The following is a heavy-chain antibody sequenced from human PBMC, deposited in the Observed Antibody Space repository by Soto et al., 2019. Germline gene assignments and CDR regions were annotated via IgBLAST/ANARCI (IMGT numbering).Heavy chain of an antibody. CDR3: AQPLGSAVAGPGRFDL. CDR1: GGTFSRYA. Sequence: QVQLVQSGAEVKKPGSSVKVSCKASGGTFSRYAISWVRQAPGQGLEWMGGITPMFGTANYAQKFQGRVTITADESPGTVHMELRRLRSEDTAVYYCAQPLGSAVAGPGRFDLWGRGTLVIVSS. CDR2: ITPMFGTA. V-gene: IGHV1-69*12. J-gene: IGHJ2*01. D-gene: IGHD6-19*01.